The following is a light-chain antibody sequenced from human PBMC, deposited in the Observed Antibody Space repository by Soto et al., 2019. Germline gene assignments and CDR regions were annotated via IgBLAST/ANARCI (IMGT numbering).Light chain of an antibody. CDR1: SSDVGGYNY. CDR3: SSYTSNSTLPYV. CDR2: DVS. V-gene: IGLV2-14*01. J-gene: IGLJ1*01. Sequence: QSVLTQPASVSGSPGQSITISCTGTSSDVGGYNYVSWYQQHPGKAPKLMIYDVSNRPSGVSNRFSGSKSGNTASLTISGLWAEDEADYYCSSYTSNSTLPYVFGTGTKVTVL.